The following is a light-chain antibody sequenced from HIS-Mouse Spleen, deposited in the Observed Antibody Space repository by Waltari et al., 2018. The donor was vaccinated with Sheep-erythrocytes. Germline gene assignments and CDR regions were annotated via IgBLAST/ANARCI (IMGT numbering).Light chain of an antibody. CDR2: DAS. CDR3: QQFNNYPRT. J-gene: IGKJ1*01. V-gene: IGKV1D-13*01. Sequence: AIQFTQSPSSLSASVGDRVTITCRASQGISSALAWYQQKPGKAPKLLIYDASILESGVTSRFSGSGSGTDFTLTIRSLQPEDFAAYYCQQFNNYPRTFGQGTKVEIK. CDR1: QGISSA.